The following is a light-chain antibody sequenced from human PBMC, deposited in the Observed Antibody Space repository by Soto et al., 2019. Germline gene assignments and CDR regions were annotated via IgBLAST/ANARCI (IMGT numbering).Light chain of an antibody. V-gene: IGKV3-20*01. CDR1: QSVSSSY. CDR2: GAS. J-gene: IGKJ1*01. CDR3: QQYGSSPWT. Sequence: EIVLTQSPGTLSLSPGERATLSCRASQSVSSSYLAWYQQKPGQAPRLLLYGASSRATGIPDRFSGSGSGPDFTLTISRLEPADFAVYYCQQYGSSPWTFGQGTKVEIK.